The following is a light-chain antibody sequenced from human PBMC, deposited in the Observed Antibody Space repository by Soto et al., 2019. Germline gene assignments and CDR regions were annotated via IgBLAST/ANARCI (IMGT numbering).Light chain of an antibody. CDR3: HQDHSFLT. J-gene: IGKJ3*01. CDR2: AAS. Sequence: AIQMTQSPASLSVSAGDRVTITCRASHDIGSDLAWYQQKPGKAPKLLIYAASTRPSGVPSRFSGSGSGTEFTLSISSLRPEDFATYYCHQDHSFLTFGPGTKVNFK. CDR1: HDIGSD. V-gene: IGKV1-6*01.